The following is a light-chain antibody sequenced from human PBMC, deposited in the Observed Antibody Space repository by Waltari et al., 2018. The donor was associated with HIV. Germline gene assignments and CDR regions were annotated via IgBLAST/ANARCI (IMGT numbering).Light chain of an antibody. CDR1: SSILGSNY. Sequence: QSVLTQPPSASATPGQRVTISCSGSSSILGSNYVYWYQQIPGTAPKLLIYRNNQRPSGVPDRFSGSKSGTSASLAISGLRSEDEADYYCAAWGDSLTSYVFGTGTKVTVL. V-gene: IGLV1-47*01. CDR2: RNN. CDR3: AAWGDSLTSYV. J-gene: IGLJ1*01.